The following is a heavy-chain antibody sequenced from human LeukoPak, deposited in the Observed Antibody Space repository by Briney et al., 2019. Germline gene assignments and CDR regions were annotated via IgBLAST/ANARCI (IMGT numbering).Heavy chain of an antibody. CDR3: AKDLVGVAATLIDF. V-gene: IGHV3-30*18. D-gene: IGHD2-15*01. CDR1: GFTFSSHA. Sequence: GRSLRLSCVASGFTFSSHAMHWVRQAPGKGLEWVAVISKDGSNEYYADSVKGRFTISRDNSKNTLYLQMNSLRVEDTAVYHCAKDLVGVAATLIDFWGQGALVTVSS. J-gene: IGHJ4*02. CDR2: ISKDGSNE.